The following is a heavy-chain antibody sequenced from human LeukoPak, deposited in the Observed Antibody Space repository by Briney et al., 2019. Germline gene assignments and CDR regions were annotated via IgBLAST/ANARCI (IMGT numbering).Heavy chain of an antibody. CDR2: ISSSSSYI. D-gene: IGHD6-19*01. V-gene: IGHV3-21*01. CDR1: GFTFSSYS. J-gene: IGHJ4*02. CDR3: ARDLWLGQFDY. Sequence: PGGSLRLSCAASGFTFSSYSMNWVRQAPGEGLEWVSSISSSSSYIYYADSVKGRFTISRDNAKNSLYLQMNSLRAEDTAVYYCARDLWLGQFDYWGQGTLVTVSS.